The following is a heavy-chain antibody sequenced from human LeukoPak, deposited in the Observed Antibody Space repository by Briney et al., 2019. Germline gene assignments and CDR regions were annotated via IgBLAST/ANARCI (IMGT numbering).Heavy chain of an antibody. V-gene: IGHV4-38-2*02. CDR1: GGSISSYY. J-gene: IGHJ5*02. CDR3: ARVRAAAGMNWFDP. D-gene: IGHD6-13*01. CDR2: IYHSGST. Sequence: PSETLSLTCTVSGGSISSYYWSWIRQPPGKGLEWIGSIYHSGSTYYNPSLKSRVTISVDTSKNQFSLKLSSVTAADTAVYYCARVRAAAGMNWFDPWGQGTLVTVSS.